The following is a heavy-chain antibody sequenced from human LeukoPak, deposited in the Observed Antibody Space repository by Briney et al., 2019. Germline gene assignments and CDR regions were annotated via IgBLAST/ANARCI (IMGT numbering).Heavy chain of an antibody. Sequence: ASVKVSCKASGYTFTSYYMHWVRQAPGQGLGWMGIINPSGGSTSYAQKFQGRVTMTEDTSTDTAYMELSSLRSEDTAVYYCATGGGSTRPDFYYYDMAVWGQGTTVTVSS. CDR2: INPSGGST. J-gene: IGHJ6*02. CDR3: ATGGGSTRPDFYYYDMAV. V-gene: IGHV1-46*01. D-gene: IGHD2-2*01. CDR1: GYTFTSYY.